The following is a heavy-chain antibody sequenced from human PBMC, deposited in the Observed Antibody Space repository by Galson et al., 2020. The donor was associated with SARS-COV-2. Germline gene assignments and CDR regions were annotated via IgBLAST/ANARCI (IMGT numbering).Heavy chain of an antibody. V-gene: IGHV3-43*01. J-gene: IGHJ6*02. CDR2: ISWDGGRT. D-gene: IGHD6-6*01. CDR1: GFTFDDYT. CDR3: AKDRVAGLVWRSDDMDV. Sequence: GGSLRLSCAASGFTFDDYTMHWVRQAPGKGLEWVSLISWDGGRTYYADSVKGRFTISRDNSKNSLYLQMNSLRTEDTALYYCAKDRVAGLVWRSDDMDVWGQGTTVTVSS.